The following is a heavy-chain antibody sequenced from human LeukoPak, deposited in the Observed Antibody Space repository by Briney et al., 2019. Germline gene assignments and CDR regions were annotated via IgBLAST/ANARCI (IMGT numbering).Heavy chain of an antibody. D-gene: IGHD3-16*01. CDR3: ARDPGAYFDY. CDR2: ISSDRSNA. J-gene: IGHJ4*02. CDR1: GFTFSSYG. Sequence: HPGRSLRLSCAASGFTFSSYGMHWVRQAPGKGLEWVAVISSDRSNAYYADSVKGRFTMSRDNSKNTLYLQMNSLRAEDTAVYYCARDPGAYFDYWGQGTLVTVSS. V-gene: IGHV3-30*03.